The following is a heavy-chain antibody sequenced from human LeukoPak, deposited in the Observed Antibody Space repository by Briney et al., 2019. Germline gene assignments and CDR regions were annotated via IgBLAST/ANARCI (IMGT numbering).Heavy chain of an antibody. J-gene: IGHJ4*02. V-gene: IGHV3-30-3*01. D-gene: IGHD6-19*01. CDR2: ISYDGSNK. Sequence: PGGSLRLSCAASGFTFSSYAMHWVRQAPGKGLEWVAVISYDGSNKYYADSVKGRFTISRDNSKNTLYLQMNSLRAEDTAVYYCARDAGWIGSGRYERPDLYYFDYWGQGTLVTVSS. CDR1: GFTFSSYA. CDR3: ARDAGWIGSGRYERPDLYYFDY.